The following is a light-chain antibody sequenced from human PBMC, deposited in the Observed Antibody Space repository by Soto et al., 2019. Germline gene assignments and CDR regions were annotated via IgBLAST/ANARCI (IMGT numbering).Light chain of an antibody. CDR3: LQDYNYPLT. CDR2: AAS. J-gene: IGKJ4*01. CDR1: QTISSW. V-gene: IGKV1-6*01. Sequence: IQMSQSPSTVSGSVGDRVTITCRASQTISSWLAWYQQKPGKAPKLLIYAASSLQSGVPSRFSGSGSGTDFTLTISSLQPEDFATYYCLQDYNYPLTFGGGTKVDNK.